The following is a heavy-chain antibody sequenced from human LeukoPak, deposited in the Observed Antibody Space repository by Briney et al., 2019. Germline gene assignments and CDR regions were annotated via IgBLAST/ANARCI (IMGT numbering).Heavy chain of an antibody. CDR3: ARDSRGYRYGYYYYYDMDV. CDR2: ISSYNGNI. Sequence: ASVKVSCKASGYTXTSYGISWVRQAPGQGLEWMGWISSYNGNINYAQKFQGRVTMTTDTSTSTAYMELRSLRSDDTAVYYCARDSRGYRYGYYYYYDMDVWGQGTTVTVSS. J-gene: IGHJ6*02. V-gene: IGHV1-18*01. D-gene: IGHD5-18*01. CDR1: GYTXTSYG.